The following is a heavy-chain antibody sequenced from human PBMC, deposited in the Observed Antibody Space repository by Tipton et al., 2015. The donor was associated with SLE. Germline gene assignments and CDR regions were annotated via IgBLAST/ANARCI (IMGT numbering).Heavy chain of an antibody. CDR2: IYPGDSDT. Sequence: VQLVQSGAEVKKPGESLKISCKGSGYSFTRYWIGWVRQMPGKGLEWMGIIYPGDSDTRYSPSFQGQVTISADKCISAAYLQWSSLKASDTAMYYCARGLQLWDPNNWFDPWGRGTLVTVSS. D-gene: IGHD5-18*01. V-gene: IGHV5-51*01. CDR3: ARGLQLWDPNNWFDP. J-gene: IGHJ5*02. CDR1: GYSFTRYW.